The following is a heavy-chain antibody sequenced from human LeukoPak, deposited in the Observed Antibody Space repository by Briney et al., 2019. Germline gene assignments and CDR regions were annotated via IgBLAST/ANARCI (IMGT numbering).Heavy chain of an antibody. V-gene: IGHV3-7*01. CDR1: GFTFSSYW. Sequence: GGSLRLSCAASGFTFSSYWMGWVRQAPGKGLEWVANIKQDGSEKYYVDSVKGRFTISRDNAKNSLYLQMNSLRAEDTAVYYCAREYSSSSGPRFDYWGQGTLVTVSS. CDR3: AREYSSSSGPRFDY. D-gene: IGHD6-6*01. CDR2: IKQDGSEK. J-gene: IGHJ4*02.